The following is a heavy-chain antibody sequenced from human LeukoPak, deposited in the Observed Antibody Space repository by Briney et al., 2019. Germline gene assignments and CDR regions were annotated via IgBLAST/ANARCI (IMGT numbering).Heavy chain of an antibody. V-gene: IGHV4-31*03. D-gene: IGHD5-12*01. CDR2: IYYSGST. J-gene: IGHJ4*02. CDR1: GGSISSGGYY. CDR3: ARSGRVDIVASLDY. Sequence: TSETLSLTCTVPGGSISSGGYYWSWIRQHPGKGLEWIGYIYYSGSTYYNPSLKSRVTISVDTSKNQFPLKLSSVTAADTAVYYCARSGRVDIVASLDYWGQGTLVTVSS.